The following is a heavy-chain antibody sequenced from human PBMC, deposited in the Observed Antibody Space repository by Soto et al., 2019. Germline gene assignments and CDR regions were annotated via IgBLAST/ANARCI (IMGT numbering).Heavy chain of an antibody. CDR1: GGSFSGYY. V-gene: IGHV4-34*01. CDR2: INHSGST. Sequence: SETLSLTCAVYGGSFSGYYWSWIRQPPGKGLEWIGEINHSGSTNYNPSLKSRVTISVDTSKNQFSLKLSSVTAADTAVYYCARGPTGVGYFDYWGQGTLVTVSS. D-gene: IGHD7-27*01. CDR3: ARGPTGVGYFDY. J-gene: IGHJ4*02.